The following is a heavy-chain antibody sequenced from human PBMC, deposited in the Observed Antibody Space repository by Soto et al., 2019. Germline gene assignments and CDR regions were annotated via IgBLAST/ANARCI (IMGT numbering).Heavy chain of an antibody. D-gene: IGHD2-2*01. CDR2: IYYSGST. Sequence: PSETLSLTCTVSGGSISGYYWSWIRQPPGKGLEWIGYIYYSGSTNYNPSLKSRVTISVDTSKSQFSLKLTSVIAADTAVYYCARCYCRSTRCAVYFDSLGQGTLVTAPQ. CDR1: GGSISGYY. CDR3: ARCYCRSTRCAVYFDS. J-gene: IGHJ4*02. V-gene: IGHV4-59*08.